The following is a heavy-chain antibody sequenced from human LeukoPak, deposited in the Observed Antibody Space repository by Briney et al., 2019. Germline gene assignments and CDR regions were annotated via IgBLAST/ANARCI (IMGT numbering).Heavy chain of an antibody. J-gene: IGHJ4*02. CDR3: ARDGYDLGGYDYYYFDY. CDR2: IWYDGTNQ. Sequence: LAGGSLRLSCAASGFTFDDYGMSWVRQAPGKGLEWVAVIWYDGTNQFYGDSVKGRFSISRDNSKKTLYLQMNSLRAEDTAVYYCARDGYDLGGYDYYYFDYWGQGTLVTVSS. D-gene: IGHD5-12*01. CDR1: GFTFDDYG. V-gene: IGHV3-33*08.